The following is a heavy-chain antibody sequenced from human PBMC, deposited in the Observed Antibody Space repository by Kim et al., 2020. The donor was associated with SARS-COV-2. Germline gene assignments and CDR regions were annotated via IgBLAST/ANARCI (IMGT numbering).Heavy chain of an antibody. Sequence: YAQKLQGRVTMTTDTSTSTAYMELRSLRSDDTAVYYCARDSYSGSYYFDYWGQGTLVTVSS. D-gene: IGHD1-26*01. CDR3: ARDSYSGSYYFDY. J-gene: IGHJ4*02. V-gene: IGHV1-18*01.